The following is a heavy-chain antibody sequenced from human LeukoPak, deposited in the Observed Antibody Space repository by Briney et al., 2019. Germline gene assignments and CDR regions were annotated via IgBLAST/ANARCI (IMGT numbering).Heavy chain of an antibody. CDR2: ISYDGSNK. CDR1: GFTFSSYV. CDR3: ARGGQYCSSTACLSWFGP. J-gene: IGHJ5*02. Sequence: AGGSLRLSCAASGFTFSSYVLHWVRQAPGKGLEWAAIISYDGSNKYYADSVRGRFTISRDNSKNTLYLQMNSLRADDTAVYYCARGGQYCSSTACLSWFGPWGQGTLVTVSS. V-gene: IGHV3-30*04. D-gene: IGHD2-2*01.